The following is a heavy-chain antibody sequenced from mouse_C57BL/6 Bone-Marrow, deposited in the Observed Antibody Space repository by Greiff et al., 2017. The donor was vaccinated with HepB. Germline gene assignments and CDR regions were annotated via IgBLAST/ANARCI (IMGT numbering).Heavy chain of an antibody. CDR2: IFPGSGST. CDR1: GYTFTDYY. V-gene: IGHV1-75*01. J-gene: IGHJ1*03. D-gene: IGHD1-2*01. CDR3: AREGYYGHWYFDV. Sequence: VKLMESGPELVKPGASVKISCKASGYTFTDYYINWVKQRPGQGLEWIGWIFPGSGSTYYNEKFKGKATLTVDKSSSTAYMLLSSLTSEDSAVYFCAREGYYGHWYFDVWGTGTTVTVSS.